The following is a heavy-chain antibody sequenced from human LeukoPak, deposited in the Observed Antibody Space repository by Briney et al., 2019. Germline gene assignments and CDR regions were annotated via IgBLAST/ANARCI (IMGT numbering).Heavy chain of an antibody. Sequence: SETRSLTCPVSGRSLSISHCWSWGRQPPGKGLEWISDIYHSAITNYNPSLKSRVTISIDKSKNQFVLKLSFMTAADTAVYYCARGLVIAVTGWGQWELPPAGHDSWGQGTLVNVSS. D-gene: IGHD1-26*01. CDR3: ARGLVIAVTGWGQWELPPAGHDS. J-gene: IGHJ4*02. CDR2: IYHSAIT. V-gene: IGHV4-4*02. CDR1: GRSLSISHC.